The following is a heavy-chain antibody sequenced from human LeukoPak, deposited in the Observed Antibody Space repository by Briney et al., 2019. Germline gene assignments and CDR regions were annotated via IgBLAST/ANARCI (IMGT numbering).Heavy chain of an antibody. D-gene: IGHD1-26*01. CDR3: ARDPSWEILSYCDY. V-gene: IGHV3-11*04. Sequence: GGSLRLSCAASGFTFRNYYMTWIRQAPGKGLEWVSYISASGDTIYYGDSVRGRFTISRDNAKNSLYLDMNTLMAEDTAVYYCARDPSWEILSYCDYWGQGALFTVSS. J-gene: IGHJ4*02. CDR1: GFTFRNYY. CDR2: ISASGDTI.